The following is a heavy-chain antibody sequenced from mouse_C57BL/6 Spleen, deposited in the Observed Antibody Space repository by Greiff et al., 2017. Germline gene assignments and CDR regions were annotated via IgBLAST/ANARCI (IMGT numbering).Heavy chain of an antibody. Sequence: EVKLMESGAELVKPGASVKLSCTASGFNIKDYYMHWVKQRTEQGLEWIGRIDPEDGETKYAPKFQGKATITADTSSNTAYLQLSSLTSEDTAVYYCASPTVEYYFDYWGQGTTLTVSS. V-gene: IGHV14-2*01. CDR1: GFNIKDYY. CDR2: IDPEDGET. CDR3: ASPTVEYYFDY. J-gene: IGHJ2*01. D-gene: IGHD1-1*01.